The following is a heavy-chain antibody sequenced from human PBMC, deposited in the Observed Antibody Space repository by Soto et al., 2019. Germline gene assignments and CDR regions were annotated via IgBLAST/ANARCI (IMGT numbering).Heavy chain of an antibody. D-gene: IGHD3-10*01. CDR1: GGSISSGGYY. CDR3: ARDVRLGELSSWFDP. CDR2: IYYSGST. V-gene: IGHV4-31*03. J-gene: IGHJ5*02. Sequence: SETLSLTCTVSGGSISSGGYYWSWIRQHPGKGLEWIGYIYYSGSTYYNPSLKSRVTISVDTSKNQFSLKLSSVTAADTAVYYCARDVRLGELSSWFDPWGQGTLVTVSS.